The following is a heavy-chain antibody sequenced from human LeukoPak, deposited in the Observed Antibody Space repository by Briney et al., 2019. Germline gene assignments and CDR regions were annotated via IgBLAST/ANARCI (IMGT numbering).Heavy chain of an antibody. CDR3: TTGICSSTSCYDAFDI. CDR2: IKSKTAGGTT. V-gene: IGHV3-15*01. J-gene: IGHJ3*02. CDR1: GFTFSNAW. D-gene: IGHD2-2*01. Sequence: GGSLRLSCAASGFTFSNAWMSWVRQAPGKGLEWVGRIKSKTAGGTTDYAAPVKGRFTISRDDSKNTLYLQMNSLKTEDTAVYYCTTGICSSTSCYDAFDIWGQGTMVTVSS.